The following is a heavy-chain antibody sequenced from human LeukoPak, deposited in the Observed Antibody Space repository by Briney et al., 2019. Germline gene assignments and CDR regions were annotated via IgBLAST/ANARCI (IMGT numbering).Heavy chain of an antibody. D-gene: IGHD4-17*01. CDR2: ISAYNGNA. CDR1: GYTFTSYG. V-gene: IGHV1-18*01. CDR3: SRSSEPDYGDSYYFDY. J-gene: IGHJ4*02. Sequence: ASVTVSCKASGYTFTSYGISWVRQAPGQGLEWMGWISAYNGNANYTQKLQGRVTMTTDTSTSTAYMELRSLRSDDTAVYYCSRSSEPDYGDSYYFDYWGQGTLVTVSS.